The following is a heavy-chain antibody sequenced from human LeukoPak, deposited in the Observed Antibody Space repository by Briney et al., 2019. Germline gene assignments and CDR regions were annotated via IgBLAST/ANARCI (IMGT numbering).Heavy chain of an antibody. Sequence: SETLSLTCTVSGGSISSSSYYWGWIRQPPGTGLEWIGYIYYSGSTNYNPSLKSRVTISVDTSKNQFSLKLSSVTAADTAVYYCARETGTHAGGFDPWGQGTLVTVSS. CDR1: GGSISSSSYY. J-gene: IGHJ5*02. V-gene: IGHV4-61*01. CDR2: IYYSGST. D-gene: IGHD1-7*01. CDR3: ARETGTHAGGFDP.